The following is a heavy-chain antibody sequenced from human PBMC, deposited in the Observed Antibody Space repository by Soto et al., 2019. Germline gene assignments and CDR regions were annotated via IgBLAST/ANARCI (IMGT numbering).Heavy chain of an antibody. Sequence: ASVKVSCKVSGYTLTELSMHWVRQAPGKGLEWKGGFDPEDGETIYAQKFQGRVTMTEDTSTDTAYMELSSLRSEDTAVYYCASDWSSYSSSFPGPSSGYKFDYWGQGTLVTVSS. V-gene: IGHV1-24*01. CDR2: FDPEDGET. CDR1: GYTLTELS. J-gene: IGHJ4*02. D-gene: IGHD6-6*01. CDR3: ASDWSSYSSSFPGPSSGYKFDY.